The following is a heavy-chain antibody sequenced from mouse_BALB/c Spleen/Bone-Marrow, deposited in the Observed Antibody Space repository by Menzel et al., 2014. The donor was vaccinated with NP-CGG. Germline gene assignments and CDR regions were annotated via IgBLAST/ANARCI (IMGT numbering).Heavy chain of an antibody. D-gene: IGHD2-3*01. V-gene: IGHV4-1*02. CDR1: GFDFIRYW. Sequence: EVNAVECGGGLAQPGGSLKVSCVASGFDFIRYWMIWVRQAPGKGLEWIVEINPASRTINYTPSLKDKFIIARDNAKNTLYLQMSKVRSEDTALYYCSRLGYYGGFAYWGQGTLVTGSA. CDR3: SRLGYYGGFAY. CDR2: INPASRTI. J-gene: IGHJ3*01.